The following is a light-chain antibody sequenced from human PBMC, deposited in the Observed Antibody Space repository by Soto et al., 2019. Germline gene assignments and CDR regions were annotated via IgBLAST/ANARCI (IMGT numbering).Light chain of an antibody. CDR2: DAS. V-gene: IGKV1-5*01. J-gene: IGKJ1*01. CDR3: QQYGSSPTT. CDR1: QRISSW. Sequence: DIQMTQSPSTLSASVGDRVTMTCRASQRISSWLAWYQQKPGKAPQLLIYDASSLQSGVPSRFSGSGSGTDFTLTISRLEPEDSAVYHCQQYGSSPTTFGQGTKVDI.